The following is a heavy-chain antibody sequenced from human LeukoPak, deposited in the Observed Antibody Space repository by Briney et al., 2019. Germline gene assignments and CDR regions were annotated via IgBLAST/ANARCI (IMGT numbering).Heavy chain of an antibody. CDR2: ISTSSTYI. CDR1: GFTFSTYS. D-gene: IGHD1-14*01. Sequence: PGGSLRLSCAASGFTFSTYSMNWVRQAPGKGLEWVSSISTSSTYIYYADSVKGRFTISRDNAKNSLYLQMHSLRAEDTAVYYCARHEPVITLSSYYYGMDVWGPGTTVTVSS. CDR3: ARHEPVITLSSYYYGMDV. J-gene: IGHJ6*02. V-gene: IGHV3-21*01.